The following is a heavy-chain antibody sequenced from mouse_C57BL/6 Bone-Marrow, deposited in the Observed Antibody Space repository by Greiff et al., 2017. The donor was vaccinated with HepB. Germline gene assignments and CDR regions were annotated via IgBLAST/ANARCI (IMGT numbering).Heavy chain of an antibody. CDR1: GYSFTDYN. CDR2: INPNYGTT. D-gene: IGHD3-2*02. V-gene: IGHV1-39*01. J-gene: IGHJ2*01. Sequence: VQLQQSGPELVKPGASVKISCKASGYSFTDYNMNWVKQSNGKSLEWIGVINPNYGTTSYNQKFKGKATLTVDQYSSTAYMQLNSLTSEDSAVYYCARSIDSSGFYYFDYWGQGTTLTVSS. CDR3: ARSIDSSGFYYFDY.